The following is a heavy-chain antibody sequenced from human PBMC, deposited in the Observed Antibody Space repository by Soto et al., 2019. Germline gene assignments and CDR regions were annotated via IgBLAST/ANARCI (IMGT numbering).Heavy chain of an antibody. J-gene: IGHJ6*03. Sequence: SETLSLTCTVSGGSISSYYWSWIRQPPGKGLEWIGYIYYTGSTNYNPSLKSRVTMSLDTSKKQFSLKLSSVTAADTAVYYCAREDDGSGSYYYFYYIDFWGKGTTVTVSS. CDR3: AREDDGSGSYYYFYYIDF. CDR2: IYYTGST. D-gene: IGHD3-10*01. V-gene: IGHV4-59*01. CDR1: GGSISSYY.